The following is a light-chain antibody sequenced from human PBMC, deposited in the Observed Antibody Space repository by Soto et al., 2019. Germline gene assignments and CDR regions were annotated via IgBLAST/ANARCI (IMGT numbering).Light chain of an antibody. CDR1: QDIRNY. CDR2: DAS. J-gene: IGKJ5*01. Sequence: DIQMTQSPTSLSASVGDRVTMTCQASQDIRNYLNWYQQKPGKAPKLLIYDASKLETGVPSRFSGSGSGTDFTFTISSLQPEDIATYYCQQYDHLPITFGQGTRLEIK. V-gene: IGKV1-33*01. CDR3: QQYDHLPIT.